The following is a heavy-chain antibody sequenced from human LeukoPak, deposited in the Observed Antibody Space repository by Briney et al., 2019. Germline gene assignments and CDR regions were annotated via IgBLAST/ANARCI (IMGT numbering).Heavy chain of an antibody. D-gene: IGHD2-15*01. CDR1: GGSISSYY. CDR3: ARGTGPPLGYCSGGSCYGYYFDY. CDR2: IYYSGST. Sequence: SETLSLTCTVSGGSISSYYWSGIRQPPGKGLEWIGYIYYSGSTNYNPSLKSRVTISVDTSKNQFSLKLSSVTAADTAVYYCARGTGPPLGYCSGGSCYGYYFDYWGQGTLVTVSS. J-gene: IGHJ4*02. V-gene: IGHV4-59*01.